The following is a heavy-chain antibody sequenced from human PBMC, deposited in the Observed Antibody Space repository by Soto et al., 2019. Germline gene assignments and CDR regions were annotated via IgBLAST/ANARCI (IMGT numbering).Heavy chain of an antibody. CDR3: ARAALYNWNDVSWFDP. CDR1: GFTFSSYS. D-gene: IGHD1-1*01. Sequence: EVQLVESGGGLVQPGGSLRLSCAASGFTFSSYSMNWVRQAPGKGLEWVSYISSSSSTIYYADSVKGRFTISRDNAKNSLYLQMNSLRAEETAVYYCARAALYNWNDVSWFDPWGQGTLVTVSS. CDR2: ISSSSSTI. J-gene: IGHJ5*02. V-gene: IGHV3-48*01.